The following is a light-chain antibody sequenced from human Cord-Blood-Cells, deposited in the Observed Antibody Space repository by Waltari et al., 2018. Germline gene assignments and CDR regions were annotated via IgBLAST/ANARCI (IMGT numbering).Light chain of an antibody. CDR3: AAWDDSLNGQV. Sequence: QSVLTQPPSASGTPGQRVTISCSGSSSNTGSNTVNWYQQLPGTAPKLLIYSNKQRPSGVPDRFSGSKSGTSASLAISGLQSEDEADYYCAAWDDSLNGQVFGGGTKLTVL. V-gene: IGLV1-44*01. CDR2: SNK. J-gene: IGLJ3*02. CDR1: SSNTGSNT.